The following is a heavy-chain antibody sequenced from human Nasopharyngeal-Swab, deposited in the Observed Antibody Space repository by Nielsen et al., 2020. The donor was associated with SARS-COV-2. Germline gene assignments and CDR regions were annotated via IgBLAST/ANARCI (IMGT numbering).Heavy chain of an antibody. CDR1: GFTFSSYS. J-gene: IGHJ3*02. CDR2: IYYSGST. Sequence: LRLSCAASGFTFSSYSMSWLRQAPGKGLEWIGYIYYSGSTYYNPSLKSRVTISVDTSKNQFSLKLSSVTAADTAVYYCARATITMIVVVDAFDIWGQGTMVTVSS. D-gene: IGHD3-22*01. V-gene: IGHV4-31*02. CDR3: ARATITMIVVVDAFDI.